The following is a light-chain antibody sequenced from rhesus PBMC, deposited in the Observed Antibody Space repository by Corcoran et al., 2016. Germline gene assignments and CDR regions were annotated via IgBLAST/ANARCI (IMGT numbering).Light chain of an antibody. CDR1: QGISIY. Sequence: DIQMTQSPYSLSATVGDRVTITCRESQGISIYLNWYQQKPGKAPKRLIYAASSLESGVPSRFSGSESGTDFTLTISSLQPQDFATYYCLQHNSVPWTFGQGTKVEIK. CDR2: AAS. V-gene: IGKV1-43*02. J-gene: IGKJ1*01. CDR3: LQHNSVPWT.